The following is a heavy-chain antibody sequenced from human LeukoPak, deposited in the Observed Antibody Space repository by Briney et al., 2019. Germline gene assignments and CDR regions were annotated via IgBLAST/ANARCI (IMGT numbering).Heavy chain of an antibody. J-gene: IGHJ4*02. D-gene: IGHD3-10*01. V-gene: IGHV1-69*01. CDR1: GGTFSSYA. Sequence: GASVKVSCKASGGTFSSYAISWVRQAPGQGLEWMGGIIPIFGTANYAQKFQGRVKITADESTSTAYMELSSLRSEDTAVYYCAVPQGSGSYYWPVDYWGQGTLVTVSS. CDR3: AVPQGSGSYYWPVDY. CDR2: IIPIFGTA.